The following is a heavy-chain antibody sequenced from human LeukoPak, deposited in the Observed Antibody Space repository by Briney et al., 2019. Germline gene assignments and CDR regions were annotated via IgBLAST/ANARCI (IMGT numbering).Heavy chain of an antibody. CDR1: GYTLTELS. D-gene: IGHD3-22*01. V-gene: IGHV1-24*01. CDR2: FDPEDGET. Sequence: ASVKVSCKVSGYTLTELSMHWVRQAPGKGLEWMGGFDPEDGETIYAQKFQGRVTMTEETSTDTAYMELSSLRSEDTAVYYCATGGPPHYYDSSAFDYWGQGTLVTVSS. J-gene: IGHJ4*02. CDR3: ATGGPPHYYDSSAFDY.